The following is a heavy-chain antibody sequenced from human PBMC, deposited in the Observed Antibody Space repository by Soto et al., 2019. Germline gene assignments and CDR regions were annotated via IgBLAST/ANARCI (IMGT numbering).Heavy chain of an antibody. Sequence: GGSLRLSCVASGFTFSSYAMSWVRQAPGKGLEWVSAISGSGGSTYYADSVKGRFTISRDNSKNTLYLQMNSLRAEDTAVYYCAHSSRGYGSGSDHWGQGTLVTVSS. V-gene: IGHV3-23*01. D-gene: IGHD3-10*01. CDR3: AHSSRGYGSGSDH. CDR1: GFTFSSYA. CDR2: ISGSGGST. J-gene: IGHJ4*02.